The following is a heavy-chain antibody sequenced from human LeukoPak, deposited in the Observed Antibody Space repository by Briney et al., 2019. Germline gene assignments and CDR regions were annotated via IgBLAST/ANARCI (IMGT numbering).Heavy chain of an antibody. Sequence: ASVKVSCKASGYTFTGYYMHWVRQAPGQGLEWMGWINPNSGGTNYAQKFQGRVTMTRDTSISTAYMELSRLRSDDTAVYYCARDLEPYNGSYGADYWSQGTLITVSS. J-gene: IGHJ4*02. D-gene: IGHD1-26*01. CDR3: ARDLEPYNGSYGADY. CDR1: GYTFTGYY. V-gene: IGHV1-2*02. CDR2: INPNSGGT.